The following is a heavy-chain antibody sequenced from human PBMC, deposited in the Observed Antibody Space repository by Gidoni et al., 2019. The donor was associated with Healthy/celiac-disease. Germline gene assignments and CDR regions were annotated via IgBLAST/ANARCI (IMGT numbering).Heavy chain of an antibody. CDR1: GYTFPGYY. CDR2: INPISGGT. CDR3: AREPIVGATAGYYYYYGMDV. D-gene: IGHD1-26*01. V-gene: IGHV1-2*06. Sequence: QVQLVQSGAEVKKPGASVKVSCQASGYTFPGYYMHWVRQAPGHGLEWMGRINPISGGTNYAQKFQCRVTMTRDTSISTAYMELSRLRSDDTAVYYCAREPIVGATAGYYYYYGMDVWGQGTTVTVSS. J-gene: IGHJ6*02.